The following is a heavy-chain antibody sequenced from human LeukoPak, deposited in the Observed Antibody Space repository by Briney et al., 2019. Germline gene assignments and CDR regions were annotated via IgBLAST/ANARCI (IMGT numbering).Heavy chain of an antibody. J-gene: IGHJ4*02. CDR1: GYTFSNHG. CDR2: ISANSGSA. Sequence: ASVKVSCKASGYTFSNHGISWVRQAPGQGLEWMGWISANSGSANYAQKFQGRVTMTTDTSTSTAYMDLRSLRSDDTAVYYCARVGGYYFPSDYWGRGTLVTVSS. V-gene: IGHV1-18*01. D-gene: IGHD2-15*01. CDR3: ARVGGYYFPSDY.